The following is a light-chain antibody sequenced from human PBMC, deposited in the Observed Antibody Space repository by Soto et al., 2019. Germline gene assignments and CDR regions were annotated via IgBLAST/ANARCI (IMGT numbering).Light chain of an antibody. V-gene: IGKV1-5*03. CDR2: GAS. Sequence: DIQMTQSPSSLSASVGDRVTITFRASESISTWLAWYQQKPGKAPKLLIYGASSLESGVPPRFSGDGSGTEFTLTISSLQRDDFGIYYCQQYSRLWSFGQGTKVDI. CDR1: ESISTW. CDR3: QQYSRLWS. J-gene: IGKJ1*01.